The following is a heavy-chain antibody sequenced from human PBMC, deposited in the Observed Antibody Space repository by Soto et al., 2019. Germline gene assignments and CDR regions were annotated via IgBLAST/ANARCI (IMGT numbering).Heavy chain of an antibody. CDR3: ARDRGGASIVGATIDAYDV. Sequence: EVYLVESGGGLVQPGGSLRLSCAASGFTFSDYYMDWVRQAPGKGLEWVGRARNKPNNYDIDYAAAVKGRFTISRDDSKSSMYLQMNSLNTEDTAVYYCARDRGGASIVGATIDAYDVWGQGTMVTVSS. V-gene: IGHV3-72*01. D-gene: IGHD1-26*01. J-gene: IGHJ3*01. CDR1: GFTFSDYY. CDR2: ARNKPNNYDI.